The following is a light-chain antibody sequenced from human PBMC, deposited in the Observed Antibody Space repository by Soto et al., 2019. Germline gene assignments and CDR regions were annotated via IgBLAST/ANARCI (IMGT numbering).Light chain of an antibody. V-gene: IGKV1-39*01. CDR2: AAS. CDR1: QSISSY. Sequence: DIQMTQSPSSLSASVGDRVTITCRASQSISSYLNWYQQKPGKAPKLLIYAASSLQSGVPSRFSGSGSGTDFTLTISRLQPEDFATYYCQQSYSTPTFGGGTMVEIK. J-gene: IGKJ4*01. CDR3: QQSYSTPT.